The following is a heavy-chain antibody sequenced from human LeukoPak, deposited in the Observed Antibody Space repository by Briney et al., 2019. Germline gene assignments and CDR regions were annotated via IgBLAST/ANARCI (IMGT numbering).Heavy chain of an antibody. D-gene: IGHD2-21*01. CDR1: GFTFSSYW. Sequence: GGSLRLSCAAPGFTFSSYWIGWVRQMPGKGLEWMGIIYPGDSDTRYSPSFQGQVTISADKSISTAYLQWSSLKASDIAMYYCARLGEKRARNWFDPWGQGTLVTVSS. CDR2: IYPGDSDT. CDR3: ARLGEKRARNWFDP. J-gene: IGHJ5*02. V-gene: IGHV5-51*01.